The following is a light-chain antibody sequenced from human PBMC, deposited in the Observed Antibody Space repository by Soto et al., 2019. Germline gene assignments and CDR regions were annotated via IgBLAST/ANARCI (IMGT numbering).Light chain of an antibody. CDR3: TSPTPGSNNYV. CDR1: SSDVGNYNY. J-gene: IGLJ1*01. Sequence: QSVLTQPASVSGSPGQSITISCTGTSSDVGNYNYVSWYQQYPGRVPKLLIYMVSNRPSGVSNRFSGSKSGNTASLTISGLQAEDEADYFCTSPTPGSNNYVFGTGTKVTVL. V-gene: IGLV2-14*01. CDR2: MVS.